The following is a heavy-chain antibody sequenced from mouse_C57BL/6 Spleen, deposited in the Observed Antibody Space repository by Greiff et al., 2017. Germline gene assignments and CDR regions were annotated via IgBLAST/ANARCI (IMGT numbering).Heavy chain of an antibody. Sequence: EVKLVESGGGLVKPGGSLKLSCAASGFTFSDYGMHWVRQAPEKGLEWVAYISSGSSTIYYADTVKGRFTISRDNAKNTLFLQMTSLRSEDTAMYYCAREGNDYAYFDYWGQGTTLTVSS. J-gene: IGHJ2*01. V-gene: IGHV5-17*01. CDR2: ISSGSSTI. CDR3: AREGNDYAYFDY. CDR1: GFTFSDYG. D-gene: IGHD2-4*01.